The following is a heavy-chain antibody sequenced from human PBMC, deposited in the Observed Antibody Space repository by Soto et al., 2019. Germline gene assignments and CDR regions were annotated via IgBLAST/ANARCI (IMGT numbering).Heavy chain of an antibody. V-gene: IGHV4-30-4*01. CDR2: IYYSGST. CDR1: DVSISSGDYY. J-gene: IGHJ5*02. Sequence: SETLSLTCTVSDVSISSGDYYCSWIRQPPGKGLEWIGYIYYSGSTYYNPSLKSRVTISVDTSKNQFSLKLSSVTAADTAVYYCAKDAGKTGNGFERWGQGTLVSVSS. CDR3: AKDAGKTGNGFER.